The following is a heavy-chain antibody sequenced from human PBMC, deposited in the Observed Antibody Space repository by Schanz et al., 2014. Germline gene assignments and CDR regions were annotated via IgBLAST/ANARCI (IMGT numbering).Heavy chain of an antibody. D-gene: IGHD2-2*01. CDR3: ARGTMPGTFDI. J-gene: IGHJ3*02. CDR2: FIPILDVG. CDR1: GGTFSSFG. V-gene: IGHV1-69*02. Sequence: QLQLVQSGAEVKKPGSSVKVSCKASGGTFSSFGINWVRQAPGQGLEWVGRFIPILDVGNYAQQFQGRVAFTADKATSTAYMELSSLRYEDTALYYCARGTMPGTFDIWGQGTMVTVSS.